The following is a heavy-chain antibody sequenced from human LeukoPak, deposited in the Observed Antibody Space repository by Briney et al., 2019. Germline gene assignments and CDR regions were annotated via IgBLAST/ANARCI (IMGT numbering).Heavy chain of an antibody. CDR3: ARERNYGDYGNAFDV. V-gene: IGHV1-58*01. D-gene: IGHD4-17*01. CDR2: IVVGSGNT. CDR1: GFTFTSSA. J-gene: IGHJ3*01. Sequence: SVKVSCKASGFTFTSSAVQWVRQARGQRLEWIGWIVVGSGNTNYAQKFQERVTITRDMSTSLVYMELGSLRSEDTTIYYCARERNYGDYGNAFDVWGQGTKVTVSS.